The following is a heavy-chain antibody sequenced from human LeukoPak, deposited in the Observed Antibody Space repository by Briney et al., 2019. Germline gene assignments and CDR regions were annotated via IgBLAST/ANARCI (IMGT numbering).Heavy chain of an antibody. CDR3: AKDPRLYGDDWAFDY. CDR2: ISYDGSNK. D-gene: IGHD4-17*01. V-gene: IGHV3-30-3*01. CDR1: GFTFSSYA. Sequence: GGSLRLSCAASGFTFSSYAMHWVRQAPGKGLEWVAVISYDGSNKYYADSVKGRFTISRDNSKNTLYLQMNSLRAEDTAVYYCAKDPRLYGDDWAFDYWGQGTLVTVSS. J-gene: IGHJ4*02.